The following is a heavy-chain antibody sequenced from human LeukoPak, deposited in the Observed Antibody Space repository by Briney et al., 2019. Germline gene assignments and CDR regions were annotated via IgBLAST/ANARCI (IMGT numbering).Heavy chain of an antibody. CDR3: AGSWYPYYYYRMDV. CDR1: GFTFSDYY. Sequence: GGSLRLSCAASGFTFSDYYMSWIRQAPGKGLEWVSYISSSGGTIYYADSVKGRFTISRDNAKNSLYLQMNGLRAENTAVYYCAGSWYPYYYYRMDVWGQGTTVTVSS. V-gene: IGHV3-11*01. J-gene: IGHJ6*02. CDR2: ISSSGGTI. D-gene: IGHD6-13*01.